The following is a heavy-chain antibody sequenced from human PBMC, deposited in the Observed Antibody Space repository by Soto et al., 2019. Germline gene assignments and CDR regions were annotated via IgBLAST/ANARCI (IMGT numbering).Heavy chain of an antibody. J-gene: IGHJ3*02. CDR1: GGSISSGGYY. Sequence: TLSLTCTVSGGSISSGGYYWSWIRQHPGKGLEWIGYIYYSGSTYYNPSLKSRVTISVDTSKNQFSLKLSSVTAADTAVYYCARTALLRHAFDIWGQGTMVTVSS. D-gene: IGHD3-22*01. V-gene: IGHV4-31*03. CDR3: ARTALLRHAFDI. CDR2: IYYSGST.